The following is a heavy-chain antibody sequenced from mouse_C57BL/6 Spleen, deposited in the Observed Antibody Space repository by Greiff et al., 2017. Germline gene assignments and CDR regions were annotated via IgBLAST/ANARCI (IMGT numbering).Heavy chain of an antibody. CDR1: GYTFTSYW. J-gene: IGHJ2*01. Sequence: VQLQQPGAELVRPGTSVKLSCKASGYTFTSYWMHWVKQRPGQGLEWIGVIDPSDSYTNYNQKFKGKATLTVDTSSSTAYMQLSSLTSEDSAVYYCARGVYDSSYDFDYWGQGTTLTVSS. V-gene: IGHV1-59*01. D-gene: IGHD1-1*01. CDR2: IDPSDSYT. CDR3: ARGVYDSSYDFDY.